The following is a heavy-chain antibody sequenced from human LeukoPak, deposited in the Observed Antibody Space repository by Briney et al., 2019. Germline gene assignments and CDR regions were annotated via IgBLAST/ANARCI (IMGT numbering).Heavy chain of an antibody. J-gene: IGHJ4*02. D-gene: IGHD3-3*01. V-gene: IGHV1-2*02. CDR2: INPDSGGT. Sequence: GASVKVSCKASGDTFSGCYMQWVRQAPGQGLEWMGWINPDSGGTHYAEKFQGRVTMTRDTSISTVYMELTRLRSDDTAVYFCARGYRTGVMTIFAYWGQGTLVTVSS. CDR1: GDTFSGCY. CDR3: ARGYRTGVMTIFAY.